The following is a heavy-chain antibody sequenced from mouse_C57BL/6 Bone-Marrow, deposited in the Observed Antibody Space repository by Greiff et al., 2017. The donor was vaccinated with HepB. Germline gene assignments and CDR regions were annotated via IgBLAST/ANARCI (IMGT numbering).Heavy chain of an antibody. CDR2: IDPNSGGT. CDR1: GYTFTSYW. Sequence: VQLQQSGAELVKPGASVKLSCKASGYTFTSYWMHWVKQRPGRGLEWIGRIDPNSGGTKYNEKFKSKATLTVDKPSSTAYMQLSSLTSEDSAVYYCARGTTTVVATFDYWGQGTTLTVSS. D-gene: IGHD1-1*01. J-gene: IGHJ2*01. CDR3: ARGTTTVVATFDY. V-gene: IGHV1-72*01.